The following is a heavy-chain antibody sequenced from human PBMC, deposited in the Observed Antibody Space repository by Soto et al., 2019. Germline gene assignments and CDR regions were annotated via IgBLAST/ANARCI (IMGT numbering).Heavy chain of an antibody. CDR3: ARGKPAFDH. CDR1: GFTFSSYA. J-gene: IGHJ4*02. CDR2: ISYDGSNK. Sequence: QVQLVESGGGVVQPGRSLRLSCAASGFTFSSYAMHWVRQAPGKGLEWVAVISYDGSNKYYADSVKGRFTISRDNSKNTLYLQMNSLRAEDTAVYYCARGKPAFDHWGQGTLVTVSS. V-gene: IGHV3-30-3*01.